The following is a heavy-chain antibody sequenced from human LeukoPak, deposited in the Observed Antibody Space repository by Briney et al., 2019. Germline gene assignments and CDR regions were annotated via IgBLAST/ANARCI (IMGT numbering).Heavy chain of an antibody. V-gene: IGHV3-23*01. Sequence: PGGSLRLSCAASGVTFSSYALSWVRQAPGKGLEWVSAISGSGGSTYYADPVKGRFTISRDNSKNTLYLQMNSRRAEDTAVYYCAKGRIVRGVTFDYWGQGTLVTVSS. CDR1: GVTFSSYA. D-gene: IGHD3-10*01. J-gene: IGHJ4*02. CDR3: AKGRIVRGVTFDY. CDR2: ISGSGGST.